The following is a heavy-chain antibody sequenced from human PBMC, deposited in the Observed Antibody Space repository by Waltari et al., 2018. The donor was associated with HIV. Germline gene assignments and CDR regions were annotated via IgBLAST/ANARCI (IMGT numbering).Heavy chain of an antibody. D-gene: IGHD2-15*01. CDR1: GLTLTNAW. Sequence: ELQLVESGGGLVKHGESLRLSCPASGLTLTNAWMSWVRQATGKGLECVGRIKSEDDGGTTDYAAPVKGKFTISRDDSKNALYLQMNSLKTEDTALYYRTSTGGGITDYWGQGTLVTVSS. CDR3: TSTGGGITDY. CDR2: IKSEDDGGTT. V-gene: IGHV3-15*01. J-gene: IGHJ4*02.